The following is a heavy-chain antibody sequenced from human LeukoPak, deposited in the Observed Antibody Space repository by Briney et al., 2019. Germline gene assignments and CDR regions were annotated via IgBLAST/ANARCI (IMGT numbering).Heavy chain of an antibody. CDR2: INHSGSN. CDR3: ASTGDSSSSNWFAP. J-gene: IGHJ5*02. CDR1: GASFSTYY. Sequence: PSETLSLTCAVYGASFSTYYWSWIRQPPGKGQERIGEINHSGSNNYNPSLKSQVTISVDTSKNQFSLKLSSVTAADTAVYYCASTGDSSSSNWFAPWGQGTLVTVSS. D-gene: IGHD6-13*01. V-gene: IGHV4-34*01.